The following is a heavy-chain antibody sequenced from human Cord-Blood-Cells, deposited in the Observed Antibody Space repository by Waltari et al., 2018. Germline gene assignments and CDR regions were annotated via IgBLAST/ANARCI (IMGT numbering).Heavy chain of an antibody. D-gene: IGHD6-6*01. J-gene: IGHJ2*01. CDR3: ARHHGAARTAKYWYFDL. CDR1: GYTFTSYW. CDR2: IYPGDSDT. V-gene: IGHV5-51*01. Sequence: EVQLVQSGAAVKQPGESLTISCQGPGYTFTSYWTAWLPPLPGKGLEWMGIIYPGDSDTRYSPSFQGQVTISADKSISTAYLQWSSLKASDTAMYYCARHHGAARTAKYWYFDLWGRGTLVTVSS.